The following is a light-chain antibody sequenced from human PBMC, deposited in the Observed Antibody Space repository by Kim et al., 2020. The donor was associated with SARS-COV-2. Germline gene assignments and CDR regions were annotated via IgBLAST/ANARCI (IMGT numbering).Light chain of an antibody. J-gene: IGLJ6*01. Sequence: SYELTQPPSVSVSPGQTASITCSGDNLGDKYACWYQQRPGQSPVLVIYHDSKRPSGIPERFSGSNSGNTATLTISGTQAMDEADYYCQAWDSSSACVF. CDR1: NLGDKY. V-gene: IGLV3-1*01. CDR2: HDS. CDR3: QAWDSSSACV.